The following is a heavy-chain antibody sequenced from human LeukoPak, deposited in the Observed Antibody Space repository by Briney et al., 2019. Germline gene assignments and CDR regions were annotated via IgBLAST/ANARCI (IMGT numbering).Heavy chain of an antibody. J-gene: IGHJ3*02. CDR2: IYYSGST. D-gene: IGHD7-27*01. CDR1: GGSISSSSYY. Sequence: SETLSLTCTVSGGSISSSSYYWGWIRQPPGKGLEWIGSIYYSGSTYYNPSLKSRVTISVDTSKNQFSLKLSSVTAADTVVYYCAREKTGAASDAFDIWGQGTMVTVSS. CDR3: AREKTGAASDAFDI. V-gene: IGHV4-39*07.